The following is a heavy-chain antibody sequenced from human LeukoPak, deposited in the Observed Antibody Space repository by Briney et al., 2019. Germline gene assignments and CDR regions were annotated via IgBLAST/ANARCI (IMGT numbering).Heavy chain of an antibody. V-gene: IGHV3-30*04. CDR1: GFTFSSYA. CDR2: ISYDGSNK. J-gene: IGHJ3*02. Sequence: GGSLRLSCAASGFTFSSYAMHWVRQAPGKGLEWVAVISYDGSNKYYADSVKGRFTISRDNSKNTLYLQMNSLRAEDTAVYYCARQGILSSGYPDAFDIWGQGTMVTVSS. D-gene: IGHD3-22*01. CDR3: ARQGILSSGYPDAFDI.